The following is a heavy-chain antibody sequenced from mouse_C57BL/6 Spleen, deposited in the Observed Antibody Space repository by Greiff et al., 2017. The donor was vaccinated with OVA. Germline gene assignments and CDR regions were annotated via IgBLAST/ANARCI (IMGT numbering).Heavy chain of an antibody. CDR1: GYAFSSYW. CDR3: ARIYYGYDDAGFDY. Sequence: QVQLQQSGAELVKPGASVKISCKASGYAFSSYWMNWVKQRPGKGLEWIGQIYPGDGDTNYNGKFKGKATLTADKSSSTAYMQLSSLTSEDSAVYFCARIYYGYDDAGFDYWGQGTTLTVSS. J-gene: IGHJ2*01. V-gene: IGHV1-80*01. CDR2: IYPGDGDT. D-gene: IGHD2-2*01.